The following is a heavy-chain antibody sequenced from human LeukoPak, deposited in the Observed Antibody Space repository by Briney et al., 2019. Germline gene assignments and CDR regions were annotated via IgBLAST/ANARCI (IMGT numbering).Heavy chain of an antibody. CDR2: ISSSSSTI. D-gene: IGHD3-3*01. J-gene: IGHJ4*02. Sequence: PGRSLRLSCAASGFTLSSYSMNWVRQAPGKGLEWVSYISSSSSTIYYADSVKGRFTISRDNAKNSLYLQMNSLRAEDTAVYYCAREEIGDFWSGYSNPFDYWGQGTLVTVSS. V-gene: IGHV3-48*01. CDR3: AREEIGDFWSGYSNPFDY. CDR1: GFTLSSYS.